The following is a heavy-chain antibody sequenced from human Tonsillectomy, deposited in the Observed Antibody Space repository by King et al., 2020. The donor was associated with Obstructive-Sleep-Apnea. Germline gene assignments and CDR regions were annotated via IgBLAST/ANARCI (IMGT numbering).Heavy chain of an antibody. CDR3: ARQLGSSGWYHR. V-gene: IGHV4-31*03. CDR2: ISYSENT. CDR1: GGSISSSGYY. J-gene: IGHJ4*02. Sequence: QLQESGPGLVKPSQTLSLTCTVSGGSISSSGYYWSWIRQHPGKGLEWIGSISYSENTYYNPSLKSRVTISVDTSENQFSLKLSSVTVADTAVYFCARQLGSSGWYHRWGQGTLVTVSS. D-gene: IGHD6-19*01.